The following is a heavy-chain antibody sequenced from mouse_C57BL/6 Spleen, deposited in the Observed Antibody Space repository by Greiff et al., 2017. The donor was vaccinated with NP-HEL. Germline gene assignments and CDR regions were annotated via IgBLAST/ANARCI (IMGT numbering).Heavy chain of an antibody. D-gene: IGHD2-4*01. V-gene: IGHV3-6*01. CDR2: ISYDGSN. CDR1: GYSITSGYY. CDR3: ARKGNDYDEDYFDY. Sequence: EVKLLESGPGLVKPSQSLSLTCSVTGYSITSGYYWNWIRQFPGNKLEWMGYISYDGSNNYNPSLKNRISITRDTSKNQFFLKLNSVTTEDTATYYCARKGNDYDEDYFDYWGQGTTLTVSS. J-gene: IGHJ2*01.